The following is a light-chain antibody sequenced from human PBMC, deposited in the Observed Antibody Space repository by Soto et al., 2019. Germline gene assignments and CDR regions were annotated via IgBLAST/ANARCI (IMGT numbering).Light chain of an antibody. CDR1: RSNIGANT. Sequence: QLVLTQAPSTSGTPGQRVTISCSGGRSNIGANTVNWYQQVPGTAPKLLIYINDNRPSGVPDRFSGSKSGTSASLAISGLRSEDEADYYCATWDDSLNGWVFGGGTKLTVL. J-gene: IGLJ3*02. CDR3: ATWDDSLNGWV. V-gene: IGLV1-44*01. CDR2: IND.